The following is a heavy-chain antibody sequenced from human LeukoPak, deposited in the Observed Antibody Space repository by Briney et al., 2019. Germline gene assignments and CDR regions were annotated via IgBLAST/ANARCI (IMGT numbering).Heavy chain of an antibody. CDR1: AYDFTGYH. J-gene: IGHJ4*02. Sequence: ASVKVSCKVVAYDFTGYHIHWVRLAPEQGPEWMGRLNPNTGHAVYAFKFQGRVTITRDTSSSTAYMEVTRLTSDDTALYYCAKDRDGADRIILWGQGTLVTVSS. CDR3: AKDRDGADRIIL. CDR2: LNPNTGHA. D-gene: IGHD5-24*01. V-gene: IGHV1-2*06.